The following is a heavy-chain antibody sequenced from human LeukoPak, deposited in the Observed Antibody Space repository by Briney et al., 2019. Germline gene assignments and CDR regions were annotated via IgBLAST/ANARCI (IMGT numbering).Heavy chain of an antibody. CDR1: GYTFTSYG. V-gene: IGHV1-18*01. D-gene: IGHD6-13*01. Sequence: ASVKVSCKASGYTFTSYGISWVRQAPGQGLEWMGWISAYNGNTNYAQKLQGRVTMTTDTSTSTAYMELRSLRSDDTAVYYCARELVATDSVGIAAAVFFDAFDIWGQGTMVTVSS. CDR2: ISAYNGNT. J-gene: IGHJ3*02. CDR3: ARELVATDSVGIAAAVFFDAFDI.